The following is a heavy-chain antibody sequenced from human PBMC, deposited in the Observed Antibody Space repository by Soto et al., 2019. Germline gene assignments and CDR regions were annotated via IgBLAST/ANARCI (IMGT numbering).Heavy chain of an antibody. CDR1: GVTFDNYG. V-gene: IGHV3-23*01. CDR2: ISGSGDST. Sequence: EVQVLESGGGLVQPGGSLRLSCVVSGVTFDNYGMSWVRQAPGKGLEWVSAISGSGDSTYYADSVKGRFTISRDNSKNTLFLQMNSLRAEDTAVYYWAKPTRSANGAWYEAYWGQGTLVTVSS. D-gene: IGHD6-19*01. J-gene: IGHJ4*02. CDR3: AKPTRSANGAWYEAY.